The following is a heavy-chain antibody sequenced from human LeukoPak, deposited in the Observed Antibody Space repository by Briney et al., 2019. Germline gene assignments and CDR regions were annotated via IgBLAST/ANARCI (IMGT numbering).Heavy chain of an antibody. D-gene: IGHD3-22*01. V-gene: IGHV3-33*01. CDR2: IWYDGSNK. CDR3: AREYYDSSGLLIHYGMDV. CDR1: GFTLSSYG. Sequence: PGGSLRLSCAASGFTLSSYGMHWVRQAPGKGLEWVAVIWYDGSNKYYADSVKGRFTISRDNSKNTLYLQMNSLRAEDTAVYYCAREYYDSSGLLIHYGMDVWGQGTTVTVSS. J-gene: IGHJ6*02.